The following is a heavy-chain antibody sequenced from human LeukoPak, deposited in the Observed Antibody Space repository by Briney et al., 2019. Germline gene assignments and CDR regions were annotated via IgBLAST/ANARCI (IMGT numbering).Heavy chain of an antibody. V-gene: IGHV3-74*01. CDR2: INTDGTVT. J-gene: IGHJ4*02. Sequence: GGSLRLSCAASGFTFSKDWMLWVRQAPGKELESVSRINTDGTVTTYADSVKGRFTVSRDNADNTMFLQMNSVRDEDTAVYYCATKQWLAPPPDSWGQGTPVTVSS. CDR3: ATKQWLAPPPDS. CDR1: GFTFSKDW. D-gene: IGHD6-19*01.